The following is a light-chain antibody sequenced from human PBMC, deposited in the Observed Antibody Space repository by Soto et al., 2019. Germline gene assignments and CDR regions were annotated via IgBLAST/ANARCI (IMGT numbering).Light chain of an antibody. Sequence: DIQLTQSPSSLSASVGDKVTITCRASQSIRSYLNWVQQKPGKAPKLLIYDASSLQTGVPSRFSGSGSGTDLSLTISSLQPEDFATYYCQQSYSTPPWTFGQGTKVEIK. CDR3: QQSYSTPPWT. CDR1: QSIRSY. V-gene: IGKV1-39*01. CDR2: DAS. J-gene: IGKJ1*01.